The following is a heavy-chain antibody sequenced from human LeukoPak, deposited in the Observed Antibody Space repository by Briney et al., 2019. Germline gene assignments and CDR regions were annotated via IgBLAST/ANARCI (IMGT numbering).Heavy chain of an antibody. CDR2: ISNSGGTT. D-gene: IGHD5-18*01. Sequence: KAGGSLRLSCATSGFTFRNYAMSWVRQAPGKGLEWVSCISNSGGTTYHADSVKGRFAISRDTSKNTLYLQMNSLRVEDTAVYYCAKTSPGYTYGLLDYWGQGTLVTVSS. V-gene: IGHV3-23*01. J-gene: IGHJ4*02. CDR3: AKTSPGYTYGLLDY. CDR1: GFTFRNYA.